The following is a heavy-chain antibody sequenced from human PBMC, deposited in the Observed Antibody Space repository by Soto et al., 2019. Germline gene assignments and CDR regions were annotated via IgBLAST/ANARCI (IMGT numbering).Heavy chain of an antibody. Sequence: QITLKESGPTLVKPTQTLTLTCTFSGFSLSTSGVGVGWIRQPPGKALEWLALIYWDDDKRYSPSLKSRLTISKDTSKNQVVLTMTNMDPVDTATYYCAHRSTVTYACDIWGQGTMVTVSS. CDR1: GFSLSTSGVG. V-gene: IGHV2-5*02. CDR3: AHRSTVTYACDI. D-gene: IGHD4-17*01. CDR2: IYWDDDK. J-gene: IGHJ3*02.